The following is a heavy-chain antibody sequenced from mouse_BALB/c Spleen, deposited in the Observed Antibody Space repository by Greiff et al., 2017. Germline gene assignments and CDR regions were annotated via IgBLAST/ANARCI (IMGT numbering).Heavy chain of an antibody. CDR2: INPYNGGT. Sequence: VQLQQSGPELVKPGASMKISCKASGYSFTGYTMNWVKQSHGKNLEWIGLINPYNGGTSYNQKFKGKATLTVDKSSSTAYMELLSLTSEDSAVYYCATHYDYDGYAMDYWGQGTSVTVSS. CDR3: ATHYDYDGYAMDY. D-gene: IGHD2-4*01. J-gene: IGHJ4*01. CDR1: GYSFTGYT. V-gene: IGHV1-18*01.